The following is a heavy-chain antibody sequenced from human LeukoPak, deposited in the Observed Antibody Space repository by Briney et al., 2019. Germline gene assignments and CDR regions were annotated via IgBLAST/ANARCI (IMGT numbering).Heavy chain of an antibody. J-gene: IGHJ3*02. D-gene: IGHD3-22*01. V-gene: IGHV4-34*01. CDR1: GGSFSGYY. Sequence: PSETLSLTCAVYGGSFSGYYWSWTRQPPGKGLEWIGEINHSGSTNYNPSLKSRVTISVDTSKNQFSLKLSSVTAADTAVYYCARQITMIVVVHDAFDIWGQGTMVTVSS. CDR3: ARQITMIVVVHDAFDI. CDR2: INHSGST.